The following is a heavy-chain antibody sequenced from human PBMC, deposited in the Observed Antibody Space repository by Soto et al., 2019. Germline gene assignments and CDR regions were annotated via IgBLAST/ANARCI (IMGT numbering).Heavy chain of an antibody. Sequence: SETLSLTCTVSGGSISSSSWSWIRQPPGRGLEWIGYIYNNGRTDYNPSLKSRVTISVDTSKNQFSLKLSSMTAADTAVYYCARVDILTVYGCMDVWGQGTTVTVSS. J-gene: IGHJ6*02. CDR1: GGSISSSS. CDR2: IYNNGRT. CDR3: ARVDILTVYGCMDV. D-gene: IGHD3-9*01. V-gene: IGHV4-59*08.